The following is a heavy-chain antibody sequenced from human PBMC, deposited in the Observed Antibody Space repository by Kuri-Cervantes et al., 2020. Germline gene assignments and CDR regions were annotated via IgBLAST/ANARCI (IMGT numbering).Heavy chain of an antibody. CDR1: GGSISSSSYY. J-gene: IGHJ4*02. CDR2: IYYSGST. V-gene: IGHV4-39*07. Sequence: SETLSLTCTVSGGSISSSSYYWGWIRQPPGKGLEWIGSIYYSGSTYYNPSLKSRVTISVDTSKNQFSLKLSPVTAADXAVYYCARDSXDLYYFDYWGQGTLVTVSS. CDR3: ARDSXDLYYFDY.